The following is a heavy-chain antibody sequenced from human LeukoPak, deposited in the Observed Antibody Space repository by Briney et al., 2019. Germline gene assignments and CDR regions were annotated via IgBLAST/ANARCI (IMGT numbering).Heavy chain of an antibody. D-gene: IGHD4-17*01. J-gene: IGHJ4*02. CDR2: ISAYNGYT. CDR3: ARDQPYGDYPLDY. Sequence: ASVKVSCKASGYTFTSYGISWVRQAPGQGLEWMGWISAYNGYTNYPRKLLGRVTMTTDTSTSTTYMELRSLRSDDTAVYYCARDQPYGDYPLDYWGQGTLVTVSS. V-gene: IGHV1-18*01. CDR1: GYTFTSYG.